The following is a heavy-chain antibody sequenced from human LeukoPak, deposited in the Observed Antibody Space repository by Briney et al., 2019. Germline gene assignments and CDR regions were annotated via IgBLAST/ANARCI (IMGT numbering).Heavy chain of an antibody. Sequence: SGTLSLTCTVSGRSISGYFWSWIRQPAGKGLEWIGRIYSSGSNNYNPSLKSRVTMSLDTSKNHLSLNLSSVTATDTAVYYCAREPTSGREPTSGRPLDYWGQGTLVTVSS. J-gene: IGHJ4*02. CDR2: IYSSGSN. D-gene: IGHD5-12*01. CDR3: AREPTSGREPTSGRPLDY. CDR1: GRSISGYF. V-gene: IGHV4-4*07.